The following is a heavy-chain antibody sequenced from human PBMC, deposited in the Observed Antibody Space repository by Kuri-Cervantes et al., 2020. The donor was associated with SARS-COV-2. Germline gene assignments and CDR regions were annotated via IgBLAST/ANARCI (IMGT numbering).Heavy chain of an antibody. CDR3: ARGLAAAEGDYYYYYGMDV. D-gene: IGHD6-13*01. Sequence: GSLRLSCAVYGGSFSGYYWSWIRQPPGKGLEWIGEINHSGSTYYNPSLKSRVTISVDTSKNQFSLKLSSVTAADTAVYYCARGLAAAEGDYYYYYGMDVWGQGTTVTVSS. CDR2: INHSGST. V-gene: IGHV4-34*01. CDR1: GGSFSGYY. J-gene: IGHJ6*02.